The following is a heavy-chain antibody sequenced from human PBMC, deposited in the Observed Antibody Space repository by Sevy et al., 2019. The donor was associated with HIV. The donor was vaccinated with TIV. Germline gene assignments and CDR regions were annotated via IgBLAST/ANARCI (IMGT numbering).Heavy chain of an antibody. J-gene: IGHJ6*02. Sequence: SETLSLTCTVSGGSVSSGSYYWSWIRQPPGKGLEWIGYIYYSGSPNYNPSLKSRVTISVDTSKNPFSLKLRSVTAADTAVYYCARDRPYGDYLYYYYGMDVWGQGTTVTVSS. V-gene: IGHV4-61*01. CDR2: IYYSGSP. CDR3: ARDRPYGDYLYYYYGMDV. D-gene: IGHD4-17*01. CDR1: GGSVSSGSYY.